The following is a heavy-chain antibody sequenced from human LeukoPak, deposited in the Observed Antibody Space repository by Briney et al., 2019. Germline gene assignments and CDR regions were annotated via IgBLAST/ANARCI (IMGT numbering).Heavy chain of an antibody. CDR3: ANGRGSSGSR. D-gene: IGHD6-13*01. CDR1: RFTFHTYW. Sequence: PGGSLRLSCAASRFTFHTYWMTWVRQAPGKRLEWVANITPDGSDKYYVDSVKGRFTISRDNAKNSLYLQMNSLRAEDTAVYYCANGRGSSGSRWGQGTLVTVSS. V-gene: IGHV3-7*01. CDR2: ITPDGSDK. J-gene: IGHJ4*02.